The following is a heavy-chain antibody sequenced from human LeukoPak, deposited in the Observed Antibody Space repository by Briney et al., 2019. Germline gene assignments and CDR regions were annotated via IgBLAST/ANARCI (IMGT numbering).Heavy chain of an antibody. CDR1: GGSISSYY. Sequence: PSETLSLTCTVSGGSISSYYWSWIRQPPGKGLEWIGYIYYSGSTNYNPSLKSRVTISVDTSKNQFSLKLSSVTAADTAVYYCARLHYDVLTGYAFDYWGQGTLVTVSS. CDR2: IYYSGST. D-gene: IGHD3-9*01. CDR3: ARLHYDVLTGYAFDY. V-gene: IGHV4-59*01. J-gene: IGHJ4*02.